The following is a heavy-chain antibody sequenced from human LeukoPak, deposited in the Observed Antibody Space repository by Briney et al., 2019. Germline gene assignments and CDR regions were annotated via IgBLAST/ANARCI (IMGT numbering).Heavy chain of an antibody. CDR3: ARSKGGFLEWLLFDY. D-gene: IGHD3-3*01. CDR2: IYYSGST. J-gene: IGHJ4*02. CDR1: GGSISSYY. Sequence: SETLSLTCTVSGGSISSYYWSWIRQPPGKGLEWIGYIYYSGSTNYNPSLKSRVTISVDTSKNQFSLKLSSVTAADTAVYYCARSKGGFLEWLLFDYWGQGTLVTVSS. V-gene: IGHV4-59*01.